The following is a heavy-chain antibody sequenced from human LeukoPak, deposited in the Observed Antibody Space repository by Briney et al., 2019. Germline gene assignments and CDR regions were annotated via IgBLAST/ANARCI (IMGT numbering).Heavy chain of an antibody. D-gene: IGHD2-8*01. CDR3: ATEVYANSYYFDY. J-gene: IGHJ4*02. V-gene: IGHV3-74*01. CDR1: GITVSNYG. Sequence: SGGSLRLSCVVSGITVSNYGMNWVRQAPGKGLVWVSRIKSDGSSTSYADSVKGRFTTSRDNAKNTLYLQMNSLRAEDTAVYYCATEVYANSYYFDYWGQGTLVTVSS. CDR2: IKSDGSST.